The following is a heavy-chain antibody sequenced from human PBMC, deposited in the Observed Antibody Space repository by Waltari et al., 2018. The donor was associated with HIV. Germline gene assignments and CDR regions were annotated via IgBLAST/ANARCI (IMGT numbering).Heavy chain of an antibody. CDR1: GFTFYNYA. J-gene: IGHJ5*02. Sequence: EVQLLESGGGLVQPGGSLRLSCAASGFTFYNYAMSWVRQAPGKGLEWVSAISGSGGSTDYADSVKGRFTISRDNSKNTLYLQMNSLRAEDTAVYYCAKRQQLVRTGWFDPWGQGTLVTVSS. D-gene: IGHD6-6*01. CDR3: AKRQQLVRTGWFDP. V-gene: IGHV3-23*01. CDR2: ISGSGGST.